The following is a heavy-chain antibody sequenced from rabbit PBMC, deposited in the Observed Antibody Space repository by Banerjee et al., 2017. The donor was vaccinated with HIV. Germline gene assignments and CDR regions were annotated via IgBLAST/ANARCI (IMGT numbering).Heavy chain of an antibody. V-gene: IGHV1S45*01. D-gene: IGHD1-1*01. CDR2: IYTGDGNT. CDR3: ARDESSRGYYFNL. Sequence: QEQLEESGGDLVKPEGSLTLTCTASGLDFSSSYWICCVRQAPGKGLEWIACIYTGDGNTAYASWAKGRFTISKTSSTTVTLQMTSLTAADTATYFCARDESSRGYYFNLWGPGTLVTVS. CDR1: GLDFSSSYW. J-gene: IGHJ4*01.